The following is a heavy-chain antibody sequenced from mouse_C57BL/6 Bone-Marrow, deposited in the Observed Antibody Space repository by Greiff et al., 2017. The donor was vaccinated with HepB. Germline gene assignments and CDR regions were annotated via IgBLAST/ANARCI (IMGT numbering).Heavy chain of an antibody. D-gene: IGHD1-1*01. CDR2: IRLKSDNYAT. V-gene: IGHV6-3*01. J-gene: IGHJ1*03. Sequence: EVQLQESGGGLVQPGGSMKLSCVASGFTFSNYWMNWVRQSPEKGLEWVAQIRLKSDNYATHYAESVKGRFTISRDDSKSSVYLQMNNLRAEDTGIYYCTALLLRNWYFDVWGTGTTVTVSS. CDR3: TALLLRNWYFDV. CDR1: GFTFSNYW.